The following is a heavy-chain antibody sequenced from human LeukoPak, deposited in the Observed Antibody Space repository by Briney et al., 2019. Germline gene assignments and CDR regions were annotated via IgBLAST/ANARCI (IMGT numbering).Heavy chain of an antibody. CDR2: IKSKTDAETT. J-gene: IGHJ4*02. Sequence: PGGSLRLSCAASGFTFSNAWMNWVRQAPGKGLEWVGRIKSKTDAETTDYAARVKGRFAISRDDSTNTLYLQMNNLKTEDTAVYYCTAGGNYYDYWGQGTLVTVSS. D-gene: IGHD1-26*01. CDR1: GFTFSNAW. V-gene: IGHV3-15*01. CDR3: TAGGNYYDY.